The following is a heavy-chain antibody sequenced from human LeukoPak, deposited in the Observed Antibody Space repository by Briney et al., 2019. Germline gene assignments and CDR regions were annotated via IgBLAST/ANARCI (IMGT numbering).Heavy chain of an antibody. CDR1: GYTFTNYD. CDR3: ARAENVVVPTAMKDDAFDI. D-gene: IGHD2-2*01. V-gene: IGHV1-8*01. Sequence: ASVKVSCKTSGYTFTNYDIDWVRQATGQGLEWMGWMNPNSGNTAYAQKFQGRVTMTRNTSTSTAYMELSSLRSEDTAVYYCARAENVVVPTAMKDDAFDIWGQGTMVTVSS. J-gene: IGHJ3*02. CDR2: MNPNSGNT.